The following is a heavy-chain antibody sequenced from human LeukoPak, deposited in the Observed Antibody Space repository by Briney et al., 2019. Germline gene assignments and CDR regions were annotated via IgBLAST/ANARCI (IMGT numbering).Heavy chain of an antibody. V-gene: IGHV4-59*01. CDR3: ARVGYSYVYFDY. J-gene: IGHJ4*02. CDR2: IYYSGST. Sequence: SETLSLTCTVSGGSISSYYWSWIRQPPGKGLEWIGYIYYSGSTNYNPPLKSRVTISVDTSKNQFSLKLSSVTAADTAVYYCARVGYSYVYFDYWGQGTLVTVSS. D-gene: IGHD5-18*01. CDR1: GGSISSYY.